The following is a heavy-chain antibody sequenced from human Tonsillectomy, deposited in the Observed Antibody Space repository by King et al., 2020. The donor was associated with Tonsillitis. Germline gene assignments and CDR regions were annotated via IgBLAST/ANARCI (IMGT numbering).Heavy chain of an antibody. CDR3: TTDAYYDSSGYYVDY. J-gene: IGHJ4*02. V-gene: IGHV3-15*01. CDR1: GFTFSNAW. Sequence: VQLVESGGGFVKPGGSLRLSCAASGFTFSNAWMSWVRQAPGKGLEWVGRIKSKTDGGTTDYAAPVKGRFTISRDDSKNTLYLQMNSLKTEDTAVYYCTTDAYYDSSGYYVDYWGQGTLVTVSS. CDR2: IKSKTDGGTT. D-gene: IGHD3-22*01.